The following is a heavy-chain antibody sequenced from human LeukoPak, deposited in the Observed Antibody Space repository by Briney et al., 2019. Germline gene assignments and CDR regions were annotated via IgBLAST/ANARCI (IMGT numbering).Heavy chain of an antibody. CDR1: GGSFSGYY. J-gene: IGHJ5*02. CDR2: INHSGST. CDR3: ARGRPRGYSGYAPGGFDP. V-gene: IGHV4-34*01. D-gene: IGHD5-12*01. Sequence: TSETLSLTCAVYGGSFSGYYWSWIRQPPGKGLEWIGEINHSGSTNYNPSLKSRVTISVDTSKNQFSLKLSSVTAADTAVYYCARGRPRGYSGYAPGGFDPWGQGTLVTVSS.